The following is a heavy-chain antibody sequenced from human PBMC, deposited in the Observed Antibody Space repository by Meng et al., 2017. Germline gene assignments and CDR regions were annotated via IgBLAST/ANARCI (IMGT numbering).Heavy chain of an antibody. D-gene: IGHD3-22*01. CDR3: ARDTDYDSSGYTFDY. CDR2: ISYDGSNK. J-gene: IGHJ4*02. Sequence: GESLKISCAASGFTFSSYAMHWVRQAPGKGLEWVAVISYDGSNKYYADSVKGRFTISRDNSKSTLYLQMNSLRAEDTAVYYCARDTDYDSSGYTFDYWGQGTLVTVSS. CDR1: GFTFSSYA. V-gene: IGHV3-30*01.